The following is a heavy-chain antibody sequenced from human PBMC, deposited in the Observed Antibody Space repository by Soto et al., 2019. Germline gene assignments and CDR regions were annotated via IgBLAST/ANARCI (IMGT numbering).Heavy chain of an antibody. CDR1: GYSFPSYW. D-gene: IGHD5-18*01. J-gene: IGHJ6*02. V-gene: IGHV5-51*01. CDR3: ASGYTYGYYYYGMNV. Sequence: GESLKISCKGSGYSFPSYWIGWVRQMPGKGLEWMGIIYPGDSDTRYSPSFQGQVTISADKSISTAYLQWSSLKASDTAIYYCASGYTYGYYYYGMNVWGQGTTVTVSS. CDR2: IYPGDSDT.